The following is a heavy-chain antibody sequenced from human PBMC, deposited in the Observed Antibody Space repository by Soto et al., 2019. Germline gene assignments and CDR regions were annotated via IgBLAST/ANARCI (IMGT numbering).Heavy chain of an antibody. CDR2: ISSSSSYI. J-gene: IGHJ4*02. D-gene: IGHD1-26*01. Sequence: GGSLRLSCAASGFTFSSYSMNWVRQAPGKGLEWVSSISSSSSYIYYADSVKGRFTISRDNAKNSLYLQMNSLRAEDTAVYYCARAVQWELLFDFDYWGQGTLVTVSS. CDR3: ARAVQWELLFDFDY. V-gene: IGHV3-21*01. CDR1: GFTFSSYS.